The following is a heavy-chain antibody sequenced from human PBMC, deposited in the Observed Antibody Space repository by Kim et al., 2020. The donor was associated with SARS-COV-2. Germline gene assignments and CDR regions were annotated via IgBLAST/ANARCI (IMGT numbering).Heavy chain of an antibody. Sequence: SETLSLTCAVYGGSFSGYYWSWIRQPPGKGLEWIGEINHSGSTNYNPSLKSRVTISVDTSKNQFSLKLSSVTAADTAVYYCARGGIAAAGKTSPMDVWGQGTTVTVSS. V-gene: IGHV4-34*01. CDR3: ARGGIAAAGKTSPMDV. D-gene: IGHD6-13*01. CDR1: GGSFSGYY. CDR2: INHSGST. J-gene: IGHJ6*02.